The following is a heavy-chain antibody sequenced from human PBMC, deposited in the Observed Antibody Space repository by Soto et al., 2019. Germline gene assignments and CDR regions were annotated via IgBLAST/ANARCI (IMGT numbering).Heavy chain of an antibody. Sequence: SVKVSCKASGGTFSSYAISWVRQAPGQGLEWMGGIIPIFGTANYAQKFQGRVTITADESTSTAYMELSSLRSEDTAVYYCAREVDYYDSSGYSVPQAFDIWGQGTMVTVS. D-gene: IGHD3-22*01. CDR1: GGTFSSYA. J-gene: IGHJ3*02. CDR3: AREVDYYDSSGYSVPQAFDI. V-gene: IGHV1-69*13. CDR2: IIPIFGTA.